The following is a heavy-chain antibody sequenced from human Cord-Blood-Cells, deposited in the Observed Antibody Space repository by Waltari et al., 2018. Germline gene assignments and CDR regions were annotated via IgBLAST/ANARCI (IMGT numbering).Heavy chain of an antibody. V-gene: IGHV4-34*01. J-gene: IGHJ5*02. Sequence: QVQLQQWGAGLLKPSETLSLTCAVDGGSFSGYYWSWIRPPPGKGLEWIGEINHSGSTNSNPSLKSRVTISVDTSKNQFSLKLSSVTAADTAVYYCARFCSSTSCYNNWFDPWGQGTLVTVSS. CDR2: INHSGST. D-gene: IGHD2-2*01. CDR3: ARFCSSTSCYNNWFDP. CDR1: GGSFSGYY.